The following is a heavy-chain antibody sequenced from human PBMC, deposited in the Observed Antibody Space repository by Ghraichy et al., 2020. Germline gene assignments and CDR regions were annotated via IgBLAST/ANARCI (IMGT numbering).Heavy chain of an antibody. J-gene: IGHJ6*02. Sequence: GGSLRLSCAASGFTFSSYSMNWVRQAPGKGLEWVSSISSSSSYIYYADSVKGRFTISRDNAKNSLYLQMNSLRAEDTAVYYCARDKEHYYYGMDVWGQGTTVTVSS. V-gene: IGHV3-21*01. CDR1: GFTFSSYS. CDR3: ARDKEHYYYGMDV. D-gene: IGHD1-1*01. CDR2: ISSSSSYI.